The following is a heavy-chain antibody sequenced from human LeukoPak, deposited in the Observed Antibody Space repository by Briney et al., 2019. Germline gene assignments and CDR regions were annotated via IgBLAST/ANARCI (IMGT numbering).Heavy chain of an antibody. J-gene: IGHJ4*02. Sequence: PGGSLRLSCAASGFTVSNDYMAWVRQDPGKGLEWVSAISGSGGSTYYADSVKGRFTISRDNSKNTLYLQMNSLRAEDTAVHYCAKDDSSGYYRGYFDYWGQGTLVTVSS. CDR3: AKDDSSGYYRGYFDY. V-gene: IGHV3-23*01. CDR1: GFTVSNDY. D-gene: IGHD3-22*01. CDR2: ISGSGGST.